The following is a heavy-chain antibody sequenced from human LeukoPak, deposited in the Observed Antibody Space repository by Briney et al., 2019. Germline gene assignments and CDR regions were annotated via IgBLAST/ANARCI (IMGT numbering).Heavy chain of an antibody. D-gene: IGHD3-10*01. J-gene: IGHJ4*02. CDR2: ISYDGSNK. Sequence: GGSLRLSCAASGFTFSSYGMHWVRQAPGKGLEWVAVISYDGSNKYYADSVKGRFTISRENSKNTLHLQMNSLRAEDTAVYYCAKDHYYYGSGIYFMHYFDYWGQGTQVTVSS. CDR3: AKDHYYYGSGIYFMHYFDY. CDR1: GFTFSSYG. V-gene: IGHV3-30*18.